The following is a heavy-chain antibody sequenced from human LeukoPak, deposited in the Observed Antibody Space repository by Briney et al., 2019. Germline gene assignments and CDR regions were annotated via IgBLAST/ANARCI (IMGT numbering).Heavy chain of an antibody. CDR2: IIPIFGTA. J-gene: IGHJ5*02. Sequence: ASVKVSCKASGGTFSSYAISWVRQAPGQGLEWMGGIIPIFGTANYAQKFQGRVTITTDESASTAYMELSSLRSEDTAVYYCAGEVNYYDSSGYYYVNWFDPWGQGTLVTVSS. V-gene: IGHV1-69*05. CDR3: AGEVNYYDSSGYYYVNWFDP. CDR1: GGTFSSYA. D-gene: IGHD3-22*01.